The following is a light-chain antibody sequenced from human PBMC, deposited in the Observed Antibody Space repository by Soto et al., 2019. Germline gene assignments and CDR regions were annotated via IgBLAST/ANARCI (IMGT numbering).Light chain of an antibody. CDR3: CSYAGSFTFDV. CDR2: DGS. CDR1: SSDVGNYNL. J-gene: IGLJ2*01. V-gene: IGLV2-23*03. Sequence: QSALTQPASVSGSPGQSITISCTGTSSDVGNYNLVSWYQQFPGKAPKLIIYDGSRRPSGVSKRFSGSKSGNTASLTISGLQAEDEADYYCCSYAGSFTFDVFGGGTKLTVL.